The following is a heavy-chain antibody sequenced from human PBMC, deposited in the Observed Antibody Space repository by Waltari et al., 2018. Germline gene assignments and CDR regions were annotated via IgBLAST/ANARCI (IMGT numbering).Heavy chain of an antibody. Sequence: DVQLLESGGDSVQSGGSLRLSCVASGFTFENYAMNWVRQAPGKGLQVVSASRASGSTTYYADSVKGRFTISRDTSKSTLFLQMNNLRVEDTALYYCAKDLDGKFYYGYYNMDVWGQGTTVTVSS. CDR1: GFTFENYA. CDR3: AKDLDGKFYYGYYNMDV. V-gene: IGHV3-23*01. J-gene: IGHJ6*02. CDR2: SRASGSTT. D-gene: IGHD3-22*01.